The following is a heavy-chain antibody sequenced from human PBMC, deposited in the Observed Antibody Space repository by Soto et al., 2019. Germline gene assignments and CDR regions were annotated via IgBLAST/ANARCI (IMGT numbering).Heavy chain of an antibody. Sequence: ASVKVSCKASGYAFTKYIMHWVRQAPGQRPGWMGWINTDNGSTRYSQKFQGRVTIVRDISATTAYMELGSLRSDDTAVYYCARAANCSSSTGCYSQWFAPWGQGTLVTVSS. CDR1: GYAFTKYI. CDR2: INTDNGST. V-gene: IGHV1-3*04. J-gene: IGHJ5*02. CDR3: ARAANCSSSTGCYSQWFAP. D-gene: IGHD2-2*02.